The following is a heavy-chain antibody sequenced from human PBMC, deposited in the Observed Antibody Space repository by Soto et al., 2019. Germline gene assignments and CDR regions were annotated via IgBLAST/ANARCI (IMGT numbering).Heavy chain of an antibody. CDR3: AKAWLRAFYYFDY. V-gene: IGHV3-43*01. CDR1: GFTFDDYT. Sequence: EVQLVESGGVVVQPGGSLRLSCAASGFTFDDYTMHWVRQAPGKGLEWVSLISWDGGSTYYADSVKGRFTISRDNSKNSLYLQMSSLRAEDTAVYYCAKAWLRAFYYFDYWGQGTLVTVSS. J-gene: IGHJ4*02. D-gene: IGHD5-12*01. CDR2: ISWDGGST.